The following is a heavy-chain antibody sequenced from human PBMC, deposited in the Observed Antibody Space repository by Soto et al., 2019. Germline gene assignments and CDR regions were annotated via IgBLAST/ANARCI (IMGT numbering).Heavy chain of an antibody. CDR3: ARDLRGYSYGRGYYYYGMDV. CDR2: TYYRSKWYN. CDR1: GDSLSSSSAA. Sequence: PSQTPSLTWAISGDSLSSSSAAWNWIRQSPSRGPEWLGRTYYRSKWYNDYAVSVKSRLTINPDTTKNQFSLQLNSVTPEDTAVYYCARDLRGYSYGRGYYYYGMDVLGQGTTVTVSS. D-gene: IGHD5-18*01. V-gene: IGHV6-1*01. J-gene: IGHJ6*02.